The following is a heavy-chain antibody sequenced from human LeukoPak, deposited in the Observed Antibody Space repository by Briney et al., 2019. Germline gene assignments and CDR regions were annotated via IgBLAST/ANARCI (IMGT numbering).Heavy chain of an antibody. CDR3: ARGDYYDGGGRNWFDP. Sequence: SETLSLICTVSGGSMSSYYWSFIRQPAGKGLEWIGRIHTSWTTYYNPSLKSQVTMSVDTSRNQFSLRLTSVTAADTAVYYCARGDYYDGGGRNWFDPWGQGTLVTVSS. J-gene: IGHJ5*02. V-gene: IGHV4-4*07. CDR2: IHTSWTT. D-gene: IGHD3-16*01. CDR1: GGSMSSYY.